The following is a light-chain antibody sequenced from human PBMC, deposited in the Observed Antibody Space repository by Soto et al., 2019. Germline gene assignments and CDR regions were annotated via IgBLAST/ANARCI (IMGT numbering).Light chain of an antibody. CDR1: QSIGTY. CDR2: TAS. V-gene: IGKV1-39*01. J-gene: IGKJ2*01. CDR3: QQSDSTPYT. Sequence: DIQMTQSPSSLSASVGDRVTITCRATQSIGTYLSWYQQKPGKAPKLLIYTASSLQSGVPSGFGGSGSGTDFTLTISSLQPEDFATYFCQQSDSTPYTFGQGTTLEIK.